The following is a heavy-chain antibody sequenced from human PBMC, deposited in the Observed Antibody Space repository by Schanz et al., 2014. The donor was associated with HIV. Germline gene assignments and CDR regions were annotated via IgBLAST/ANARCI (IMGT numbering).Heavy chain of an antibody. D-gene: IGHD1-26*01. V-gene: IGHV3-21*06. CDR1: GFTFSSYT. CDR3: ARDGLSSRGWFDP. CDR2: ISSSGTYI. J-gene: IGHJ5*02. Sequence: EVQLVESGGGPVKPGGSLRLSCVASGFTFSSYTMNWVRQAPGKGLEWVSSISSSGTYIYYADSVKGRFTISRDNAKDVLYLQMNSLRVDDTAVYYCARDGLSSRGWFDPWGQGTLVTVSS.